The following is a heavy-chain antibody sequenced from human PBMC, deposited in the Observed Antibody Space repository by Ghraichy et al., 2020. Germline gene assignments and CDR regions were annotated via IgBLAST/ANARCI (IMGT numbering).Heavy chain of an antibody. D-gene: IGHD6-13*01. Sequence: LSLTCAASGFTFSSYWMSWVRHAPLKGLEWVANINQDGSEKYYVDSVKGRFTISRDNAKNSLYLQMNSLRAEDTAVYYCARDKTAAGDYYYYGMDVWGQGTTVTVSS. CDR3: ARDKTAAGDYYYYGMDV. CDR1: GFTFSSYW. CDR2: INQDGSEK. J-gene: IGHJ6*02. V-gene: IGHV3-7*04.